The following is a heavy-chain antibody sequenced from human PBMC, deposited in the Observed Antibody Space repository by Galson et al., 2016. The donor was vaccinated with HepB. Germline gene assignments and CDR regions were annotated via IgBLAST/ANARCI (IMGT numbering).Heavy chain of an antibody. J-gene: IGHJ4*02. CDR1: GDSISSGNW. CDR3: TRASYSWNLGDS. Sequence: TLSLTCAVSGDSISSGNWWHWVRQPPGKGLEWIGEIYHSGSTNYNPSLKSRVTMSVDMSKNQFFLSLNSVTAADTAVYYCTRASYSWNLGDSWGQGTLVTVSS. CDR2: IYHSGST. D-gene: IGHD1-7*01. V-gene: IGHV4-4*02.